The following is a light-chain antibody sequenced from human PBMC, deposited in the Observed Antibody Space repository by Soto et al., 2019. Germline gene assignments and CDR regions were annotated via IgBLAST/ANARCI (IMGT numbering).Light chain of an antibody. V-gene: IGLV1-44*01. CDR3: ATWDDSVKGWV. CDR2: SNN. CDR1: SSNIGSNY. J-gene: IGLJ3*02. Sequence: QSVLTQPPSASGTPGQRVTISCSGSSSNIGSNYVYWYQQLPGTAPKLLIYSNNQRPSGVPDRFSGSKSGTSASLAISGLQSEDEADYYCATWDDSVKGWVFGGGTKLTVL.